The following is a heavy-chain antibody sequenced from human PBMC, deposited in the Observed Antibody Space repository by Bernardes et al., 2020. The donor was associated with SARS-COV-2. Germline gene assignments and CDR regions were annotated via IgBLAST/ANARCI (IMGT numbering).Heavy chain of an antibody. V-gene: IGHV4-34*01. D-gene: IGHD1-26*01. Sequence: SETLSLTCAVYGGSFSGYYWSWIRQPPGTGLEWIGEINHSGSTNYNPSLKSRVTISVDTSKNQFSLKLSSVTAADTAVYYCAREPGWEVIPSNYFDYWGQGILVTVSS. CDR1: GGSFSGYY. CDR2: INHSGST. J-gene: IGHJ4*02. CDR3: AREPGWEVIPSNYFDY.